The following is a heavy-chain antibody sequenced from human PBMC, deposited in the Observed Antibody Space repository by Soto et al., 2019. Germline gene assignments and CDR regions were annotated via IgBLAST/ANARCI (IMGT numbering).Heavy chain of an antibody. CDR2: MNLDGSTK. V-gene: IGHV3-7*01. CDR1: GFTFSNSW. D-gene: IGHD2-21*02. J-gene: IGHJ6*03. Sequence: EAQLVESGGGLVQPGGSLRLSCAASGFTFSNSWMTWVRQTPGKGLEWVANMNLDGSTKNYVDSVKGRFTISRDNAQNSLYLQMNSLRAEDTAVFYCARHCHYCIDVWGRGTTVTVSS. CDR3: ARHCHYCIDV.